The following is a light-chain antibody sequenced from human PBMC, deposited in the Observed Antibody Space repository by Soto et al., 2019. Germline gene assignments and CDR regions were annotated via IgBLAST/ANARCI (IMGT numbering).Light chain of an antibody. CDR3: QQDDNWPRT. V-gene: IGKV3D-15*01. Sequence: EIVLTQSPATLSVSPGGRATLSCRASQSVNRNLAWYQQKPGQAPRPLIYGASTRATGTPARFSASGSGTKFTLTISSLQSEDFAVYYCQQDDNWPRTFGQGTKV. J-gene: IGKJ1*01. CDR1: QSVNRN. CDR2: GAS.